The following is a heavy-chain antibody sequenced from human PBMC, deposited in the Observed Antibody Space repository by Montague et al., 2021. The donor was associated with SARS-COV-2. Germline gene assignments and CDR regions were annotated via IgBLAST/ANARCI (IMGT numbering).Heavy chain of an antibody. CDR2: INHSGST. CDR3: ARGRRILLWFGELLSGGDYYGMDV. J-gene: IGHJ6*02. D-gene: IGHD3-10*01. V-gene: IGHV4-34*01. CDR1: GGSFSGYY. Sequence: SETLSLTCAVYGGSFSGYYWSWIRQPPGKGLEWIGEINHSGSTNYNPSLKSRVTISVDTSKNQFSPKLSSVTAADTAVYYCARGRRILLWFGELLSGGDYYGMDVWGQGTTVTVSS.